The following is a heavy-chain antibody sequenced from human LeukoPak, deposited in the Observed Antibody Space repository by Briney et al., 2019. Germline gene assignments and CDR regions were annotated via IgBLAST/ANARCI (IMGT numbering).Heavy chain of an antibody. Sequence: SETLSLTCTVSSGSISSYYWSWIRQPAGKGLEWIGRIYTSGSTNYNPPLKSRVTMSVDTSKNQFSLKLSSVTAADTAVYYCARVRGSSWGDAFDIWGQGTMVTVSS. V-gene: IGHV4-4*07. J-gene: IGHJ3*02. CDR1: SGSISSYY. D-gene: IGHD6-13*01. CDR3: ARVRGSSWGDAFDI. CDR2: IYTSGST.